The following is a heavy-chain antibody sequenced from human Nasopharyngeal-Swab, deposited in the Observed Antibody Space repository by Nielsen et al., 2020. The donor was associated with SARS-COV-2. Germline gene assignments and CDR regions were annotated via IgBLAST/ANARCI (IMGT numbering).Heavy chain of an antibody. J-gene: IGHJ4*02. V-gene: IGHV1-2*06. Sequence: ASVKVSCKASVYTFTDYYMHWVRHAPGQGLEWMGRINPNSGDTNYAQKFQGRVTMTRDTSISTAYMELSRLRSDDTAVYYCARVYSRSFEYWGQGTQVNVS. CDR1: VYTFTDYY. CDR3: ARVYSRSFEY. D-gene: IGHD6-6*01. CDR2: INPNSGDT.